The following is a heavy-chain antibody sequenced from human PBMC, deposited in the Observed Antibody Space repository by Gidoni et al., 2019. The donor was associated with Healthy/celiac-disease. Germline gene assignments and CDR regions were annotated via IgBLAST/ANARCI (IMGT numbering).Heavy chain of an antibody. CDR1: GFTFSSYE. Sequence: EVQLVESGGGLVQPGGSLRLSCAASGFTFSSYEMNWVRQAPGKGLEWVSYISSSGSTIYYADSVKGRFTISRDNAKNSLYLQMNSLRAEDTAVYYCARDRASYDILTGYSNPFDYWGQGTLVTVSS. CDR2: ISSSGSTI. D-gene: IGHD3-9*01. J-gene: IGHJ4*02. V-gene: IGHV3-48*03. CDR3: ARDRASYDILTGYSNPFDY.